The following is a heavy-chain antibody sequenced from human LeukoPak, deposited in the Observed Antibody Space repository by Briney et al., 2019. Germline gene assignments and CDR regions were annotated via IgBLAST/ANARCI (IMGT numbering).Heavy chain of an antibody. CDR3: ARLRGNYFPDF. D-gene: IGHD2/OR15-2a*01. V-gene: IGHV4-59*01. J-gene: IGHJ4*02. CDR2: IYYSGSI. CDR1: GGSMSNYY. Sequence: SETLSLTCAVSGGSMSNYYWTWIRQSPGKGLEWIAYIYYSGSINYNPSLKSRVTISVDTSENQFSLKVRSVTAADTAVYYCARLRGNYFPDFWGQGTLVTVSS.